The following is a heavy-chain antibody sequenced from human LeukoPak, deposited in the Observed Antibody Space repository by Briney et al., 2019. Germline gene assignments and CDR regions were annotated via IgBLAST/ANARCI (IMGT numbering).Heavy chain of an antibody. CDR1: GFIFSSYA. J-gene: IGHJ3*01. Sequence: PGGSLRLSCAASGFIFSSYAMNWVRQAPGKWLEWVSSISGSGSYIHYADSMKGRFTISRDNAKQSVYLHMSRLRAEDTAFYYCARGLGSGDYVANAFDFWGRGTTVSVS. CDR3: ARGLGSGDYVANAFDF. V-gene: IGHV3-21*01. CDR2: ISGSGSYI. D-gene: IGHD4-17*01.